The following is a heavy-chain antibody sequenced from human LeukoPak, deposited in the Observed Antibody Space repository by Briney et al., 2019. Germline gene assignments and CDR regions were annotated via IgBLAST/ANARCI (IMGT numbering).Heavy chain of an antibody. J-gene: IGHJ4*02. CDR1: GFTLTSSA. D-gene: IGHD3-22*01. CDR2: IFVGSGNT. CDR3: AVDLKYYDSSGSGDY. Sequence: SVTVSCKASGFTLTSSAMQWVRQARGQRLEWIGWIFVGSGNTNYAQKFQERVTITRDVSTSTAYMELTSLRSEYTAVYYCAVDLKYYDSSGSGDYWGQGTLVTISS. V-gene: IGHV1-58*02.